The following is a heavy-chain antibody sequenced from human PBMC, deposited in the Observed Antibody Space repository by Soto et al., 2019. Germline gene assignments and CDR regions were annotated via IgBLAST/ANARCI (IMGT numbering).Heavy chain of an antibody. CDR1: GFSLITGVG. CDR3: TQIYGSGSGGWYFHS. D-gene: IGHD1-26*01. CDR2: IFWDKND. J-gene: IGHJ4*02. V-gene: IGHV2-5*02. Sequence: QITLKESGPSLVRPTETLTLTCTFSGFSLITGVGVGWVRQPPGKALEWLAVIFWDKNDYYRPSLQTRVTISKDTSEDQVVLTLTNKDPEDTATYFCTQIYGSGSGGWYFHSWGKGTLVTGSS.